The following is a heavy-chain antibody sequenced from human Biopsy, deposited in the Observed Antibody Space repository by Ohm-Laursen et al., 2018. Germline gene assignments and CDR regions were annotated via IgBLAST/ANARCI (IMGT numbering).Heavy chain of an antibody. V-gene: IGHV4-59*01. Sequence: GTLSLTCTVSGGSISSYYWNWIRQPPGKGLEWIGYIYYSGTTDYSPSLKSRVTISVDTSKNQFSLRPNSVTAADTAVYYCARATNSTGWPYYYFCGMDVWGQGTTVTVSS. CDR2: IYYSGTT. CDR1: GGSISSYY. J-gene: IGHJ6*02. CDR3: ARATNSTGWPYYYFCGMDV. D-gene: IGHD2/OR15-2a*01.